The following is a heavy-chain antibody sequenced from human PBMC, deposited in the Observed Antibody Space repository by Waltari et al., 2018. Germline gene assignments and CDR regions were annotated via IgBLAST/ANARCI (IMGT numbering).Heavy chain of an antibody. Sequence: QVQLQQWGAGLLKPSETLSLTCAVYGGSFSGYYWSWIRQPPGKGLEWIGEINHSGSTNYNPSLKSRVTISVDTSKNQFSLKLSSVTAADTAVYYCARRGRKWLRGWPQGLDYWGQGTLVTVSS. CDR3: ARRGRKWLRGWPQGLDY. CDR2: INHSGST. J-gene: IGHJ4*02. V-gene: IGHV4-34*01. CDR1: GGSFSGYY. D-gene: IGHD5-12*01.